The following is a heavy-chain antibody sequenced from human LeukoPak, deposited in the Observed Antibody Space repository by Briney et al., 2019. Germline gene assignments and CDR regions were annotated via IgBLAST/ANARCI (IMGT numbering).Heavy chain of an antibody. V-gene: IGHV3-30*18. D-gene: IGHD3-10*01. CDR2: ISYDGSNK. CDR1: GFTFSSYG. Sequence: PGGSLRLSCAASGFTFSSYGMRWVRQAPGKGLEWVAVISYDGSNKYYADSVKGRFTISRDNSKNTLYLQMNSLRAEDTAVYYCAKSGPGAYYYYYMDVWGKGTTVTVSS. CDR3: AKSGPGAYYYYYMDV. J-gene: IGHJ6*03.